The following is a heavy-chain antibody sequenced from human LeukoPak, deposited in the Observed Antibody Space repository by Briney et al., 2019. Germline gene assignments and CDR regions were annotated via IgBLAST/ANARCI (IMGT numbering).Heavy chain of an antibody. V-gene: IGHV3-30-3*01. CDR3: AKGPGVGQQLVL. CDR2: ISYDGSNK. CDR1: GFTFSSYA. D-gene: IGHD6-13*01. J-gene: IGHJ4*02. Sequence: GGSLRLSCAASGFTFSSYAMHWVRQAPGKGLEWVAVISYDGSNKYYADSVKGRFTISRDNSKNTLYLQMNSLRAEDTAVYYCAKGPGVGQQLVLWGQGTLVTVSS.